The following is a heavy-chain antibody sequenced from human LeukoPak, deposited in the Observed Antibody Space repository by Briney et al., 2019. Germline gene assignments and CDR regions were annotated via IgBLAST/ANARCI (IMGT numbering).Heavy chain of an antibody. D-gene: IGHD1-7*01. V-gene: IGHV3-21*01. CDR2: ISSSSSYI. CDR1: GFTFSSYS. Sequence: PGGSLRLSCAASGFTFSSYSMNWVRQAPGKGLEWVSSISSSSSYIYYADSVKGRFTISRDNAKNSLYLQMNGLRAEDTAVYNCARGVKSAIGKWNYVWFDPWGPGTLVTVSS. J-gene: IGHJ5*02. CDR3: ARGVKSAIGKWNYVWFDP.